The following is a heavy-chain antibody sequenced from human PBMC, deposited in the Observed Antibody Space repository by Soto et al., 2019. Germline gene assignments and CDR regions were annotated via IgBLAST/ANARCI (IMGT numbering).Heavy chain of an antibody. J-gene: IGHJ3*02. Sequence: ASVKVSCKVSGYTLTELSMHWVRQAPGKGLEWMGGFDPEDGETIYAQKFQGRVTMTEDTSTDTAYMELSSLRSEDTAVYYCATDRVDSSGWYYAFDIWGQGTMVTVSS. CDR2: FDPEDGET. CDR1: GYTLTELS. CDR3: ATDRVDSSGWYYAFDI. V-gene: IGHV1-24*01. D-gene: IGHD6-19*01.